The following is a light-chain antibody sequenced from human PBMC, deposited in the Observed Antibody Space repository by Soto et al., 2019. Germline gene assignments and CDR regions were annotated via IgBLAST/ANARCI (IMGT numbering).Light chain of an antibody. CDR2: GAS. V-gene: IGKV3-20*01. CDR3: QQYSTSPLT. CDR1: QSVKSNY. J-gene: IGKJ4*01. Sequence: EIVLTQSPGTLSLSPGERATLSCRASQSVKSNYLAWYQQKPGQNLRFLIYGASSRATGIPDRFNGSGSGTDFTLTISRLEPEDFAVYYCQQYSTSPLTFGGGTKVETK.